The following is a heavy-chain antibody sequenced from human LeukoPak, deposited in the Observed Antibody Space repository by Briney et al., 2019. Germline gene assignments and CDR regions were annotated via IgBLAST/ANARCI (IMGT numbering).Heavy chain of an antibody. Sequence: GGSLRLSCAASGFTFSSYDMHWVRQATGKGLEWVSAIGTAGDTYYPGSVKGRFTISRENAKNSLYLQVNSLRAGDTAVYYCARDGGTVTSWAFDIWGQGTMVTVSS. CDR2: IGTAGDT. CDR3: ARDGGTVTSWAFDI. CDR1: GFTFSSYD. V-gene: IGHV3-13*01. D-gene: IGHD4-17*01. J-gene: IGHJ3*02.